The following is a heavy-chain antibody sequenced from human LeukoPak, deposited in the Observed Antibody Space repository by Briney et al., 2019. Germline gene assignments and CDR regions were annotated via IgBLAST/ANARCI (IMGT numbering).Heavy chain of an antibody. CDR1: GYIFSDYY. Sequence: ASVKVSCKASGYIFSDYYLHWVRQAPGQGLEWMGWMNPNSGGTNYAQKFQGRITMTGDTSTAYLELSRLRSHDTAVYYCARDLGSTVIVGGDAFDLWGQGTMVTVSS. D-gene: IGHD2/OR15-2a*01. J-gene: IGHJ3*01. CDR2: MNPNSGGT. V-gene: IGHV1-2*02. CDR3: ARDLGSTVIVGGDAFDL.